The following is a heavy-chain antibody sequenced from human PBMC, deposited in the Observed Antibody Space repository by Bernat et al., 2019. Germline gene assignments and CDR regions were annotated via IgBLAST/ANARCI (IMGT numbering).Heavy chain of an antibody. V-gene: IGHV3-30*18. CDR3: AKGDRPYSSSRHPLDY. CDR1: GFTFSSYG. Sequence: QVQLVESGGGVVQPGRSLRLSCVASGFTFSSYGMHWVRQAPGKGLEWVAVISYDGSNKYYADSVKGRFTISRDNSKNTLYLQMNSLRAEDTAVYYCAKGDRPYSSSRHPLDYWGQGTLVTVSS. CDR2: ISYDGSNK. J-gene: IGHJ4*02. D-gene: IGHD6-6*01.